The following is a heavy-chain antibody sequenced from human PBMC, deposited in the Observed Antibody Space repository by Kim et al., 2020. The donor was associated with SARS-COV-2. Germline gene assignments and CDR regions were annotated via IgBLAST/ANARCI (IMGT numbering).Heavy chain of an antibody. CDR3: ARELGRYYYYGMDV. V-gene: IGHV1-3*01. J-gene: IGHJ6*02. Sequence: YSQTFQGRVTITRDTSASTAYMELSSLRSEDTAVYYCARELGRYYYYGMDVWGQGTTVTVSS. D-gene: IGHD3-3*01.